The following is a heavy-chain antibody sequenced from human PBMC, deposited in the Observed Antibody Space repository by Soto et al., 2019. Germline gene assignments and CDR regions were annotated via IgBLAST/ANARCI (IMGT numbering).Heavy chain of an antibody. J-gene: IGHJ3*02. CDR3: ERARLRAVYAFDI. CDR1: GGSVSSGAYY. D-gene: IGHD5-12*01. Sequence: QVQLQESDAGLVKASQTLSLTCTIPGGSVSSGAYYRTWIRQRPEKGLECIGYIYYSGSTDSGPYLQSRLFISLDTSKKQFSVRLSSVTAADTDMYYCERARLRAVYAFDIWGQGTMVTVSS. CDR2: IYYSGST. V-gene: IGHV4-31*03.